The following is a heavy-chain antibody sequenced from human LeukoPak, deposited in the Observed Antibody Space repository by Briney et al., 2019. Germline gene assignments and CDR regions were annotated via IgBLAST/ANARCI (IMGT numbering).Heavy chain of an antibody. V-gene: IGHV3-23*01. D-gene: IGHD2/OR15-2a*01. Sequence: GGSLRLSCAASGFPFSSYAMSWVRQSPGKGLEWVSAITHNGGSTYYADSVKGRFTTSRDNFKNMLFLQMNSLRAGDTAVYYCAKELLGYFDYWGQGSLVTVSS. CDR2: ITHNGGST. CDR3: AKELLGYFDY. CDR1: GFPFSSYA. J-gene: IGHJ4*02.